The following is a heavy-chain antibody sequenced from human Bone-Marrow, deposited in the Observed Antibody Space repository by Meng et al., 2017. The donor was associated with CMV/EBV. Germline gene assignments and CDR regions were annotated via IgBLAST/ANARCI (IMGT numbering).Heavy chain of an antibody. J-gene: IGHJ6*02. D-gene: IGHD3-10*01. CDR1: GFTFDNYG. CDR2: ISWNGGNT. Sequence: GESLKISCAASGFTFDNYGMSWVRQAPGKGLEWVSGISWNGGNTTYADSVKGRFTISRDNAKNSLYLQMNSLRAEDTALYHCARRGSVFYGMDVWGQGATVTVSS. CDR3: ARRGSVFYGMDV. V-gene: IGHV3-20*01.